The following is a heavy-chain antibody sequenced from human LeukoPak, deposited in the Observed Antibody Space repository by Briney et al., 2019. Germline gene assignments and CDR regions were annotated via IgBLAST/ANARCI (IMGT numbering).Heavy chain of an antibody. Sequence: PSETLYLTYVVSGYSISSGYYWGWIRQPPGKGLEWIGIIYHSGSTYHNPSLKSRVTISVDTSKNQFSLKLSSVTAADTAVYYCARDTSYYGSGSPTFDYWGQGTLVTVSS. D-gene: IGHD3-10*01. CDR3: ARDTSYYGSGSPTFDY. CDR1: GYSISSGYY. V-gene: IGHV4-38-2*02. J-gene: IGHJ4*02. CDR2: IYHSGST.